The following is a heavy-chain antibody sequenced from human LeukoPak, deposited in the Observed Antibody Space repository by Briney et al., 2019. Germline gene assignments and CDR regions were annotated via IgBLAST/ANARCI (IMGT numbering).Heavy chain of an antibody. CDR2: ISSNGGST. V-gene: IGHV3-64D*09. D-gene: IGHD3-3*01. J-gene: IGHJ4*02. CDR3: VKARGYYDFWSGYLGY. CDR1: GFTFSSYA. Sequence: GGSLRLSCSASGFTFSSYAMHWVRQAAGKGLEYVSAISSNGGSTYYADSVKGRSTISRDNSKNTLYLQMGSLRAEDTAVYYCVKARGYYDFWSGYLGYWGQGTLVTVSS.